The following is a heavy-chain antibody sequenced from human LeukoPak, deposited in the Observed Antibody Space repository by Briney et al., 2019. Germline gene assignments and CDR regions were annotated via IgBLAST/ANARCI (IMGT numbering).Heavy chain of an antibody. J-gene: IGHJ4*02. V-gene: IGHV3-23*01. CDR2: ISGSGGST. D-gene: IGHD3-3*01. CDR3: ARDGGSAYYWYFDY. CDR1: GFTFSSYA. Sequence: GGSLRLSCAASGFTFSSYAMNWVRQAPGKGLELVSTISGSGGSTYYADSVKGRFIISRDNSKNTLYLQMNSLRAEDAAVYYCARDGGSAYYWYFDYWGQGTLVTVSS.